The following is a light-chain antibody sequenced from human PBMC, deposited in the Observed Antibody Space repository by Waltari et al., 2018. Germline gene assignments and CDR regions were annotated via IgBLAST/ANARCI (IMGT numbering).Light chain of an antibody. CDR1: SNDVGSYDY. J-gene: IGLJ3*02. CDR2: DVR. V-gene: IGLV2-11*01. CDR3: CAYAGSYTWV. Sequence: QSALTQPRPVSGSPGQSVTISCTGTSNDVGSYDYVSWFQQRPGKAPKVVIYDVRQRPSGVPARFSGSKSGNTAFLTISGLQAEDEADYYCCAYAGSYTWVFGGGSNLTVL.